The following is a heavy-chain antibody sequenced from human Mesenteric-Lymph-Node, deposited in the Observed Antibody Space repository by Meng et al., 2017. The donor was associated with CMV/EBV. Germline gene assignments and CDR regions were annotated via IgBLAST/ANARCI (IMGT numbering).Heavy chain of an antibody. V-gene: IGHV3-74*01. CDR3: TRGYSSSD. Sequence: GESLKISCAASGFTFSSYGMHWVRQAPGKGLVWVSRINSDGSSTSYADSVKGRFTISRDNAKNTLYLQMNSLRVEDTAVYYCTRGYSSSDWGQGTLVTVSS. CDR2: INSDGSST. CDR1: GFTFSSYG. J-gene: IGHJ4*02. D-gene: IGHD6-6*01.